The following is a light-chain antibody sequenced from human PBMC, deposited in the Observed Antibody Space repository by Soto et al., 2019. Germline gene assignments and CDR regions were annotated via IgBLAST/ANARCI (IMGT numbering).Light chain of an antibody. J-gene: IGLJ1*01. V-gene: IGLV2-8*01. Sequence: QSVLTQPPSASGSPGQSVTISCTGTSSDVGRYNFVSWYQQHPGQAPKLMVFEVNKRPSGVPDRFSGSKSGNTASLTVSGLQAEDEADYYCVSYAGSSSVFGTGTKVTVL. CDR3: VSYAGSSSV. CDR1: SSDVGRYNF. CDR2: EVN.